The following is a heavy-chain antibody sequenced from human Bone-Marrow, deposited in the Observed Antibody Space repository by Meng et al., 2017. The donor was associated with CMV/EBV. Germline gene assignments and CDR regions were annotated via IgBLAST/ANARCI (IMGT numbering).Heavy chain of an antibody. CDR1: GDSISTSTYS. D-gene: IGHD6-6*01. CDR2: TYYSGST. J-gene: IGHJ6*01. Sequence: SETLSLTCSVSGDSISTSTYSWDWQGLEWIGTTYYSGSTYYNPSLKSRVTISVDKSKNQFSLKLSSVTAADTAVYYCARVIARTVYYYYGMDVWGQGTTVSVSS. CDR3: ARVIARTVYYYYGMDV. V-gene: IGHV4-39*07.